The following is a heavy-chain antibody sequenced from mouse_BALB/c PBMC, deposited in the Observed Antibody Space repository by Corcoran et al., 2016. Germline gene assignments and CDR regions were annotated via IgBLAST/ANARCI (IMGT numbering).Heavy chain of an antibody. CDR1: GFSLSTSGMG. CDR2: IWWYNDK. CDR3: ARIWLHDAMDY. V-gene: IGHV8-8*01. D-gene: IGHD2-2*01. Sequence: QVTLKESGPGILKPSQTLSLTCSFSGFSLSTSGMGVGWIRQPSGKGLEWLAHIWWYNDKYYNPSLKSQLTISKNTSRNQVFRKLTSVDNADTATDYCARIWLHDAMDYWGQGTSVTVSS. J-gene: IGHJ4*01.